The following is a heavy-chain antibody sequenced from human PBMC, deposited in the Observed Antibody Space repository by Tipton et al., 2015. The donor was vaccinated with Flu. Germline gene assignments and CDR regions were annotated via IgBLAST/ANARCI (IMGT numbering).Heavy chain of an antibody. D-gene: IGHD1-14*01. CDR1: GFTFSSYW. CDR2: IKPDGSEK. CDR3: ARRYFDY. V-gene: IGHV3-7*03. J-gene: IGHJ4*02. Sequence: SLRLSCAGSGFTFSSYWMTWVRQAPGKGLEWVANIKPDGSEKYYVDSVKGRFTISRDNAKNSLYLQMNSLRAEDTAVYYCARRYFDYWGQGTLVTVSS.